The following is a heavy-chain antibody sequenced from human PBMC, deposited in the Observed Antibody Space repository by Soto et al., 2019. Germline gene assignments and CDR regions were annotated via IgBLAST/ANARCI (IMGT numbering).Heavy chain of an antibody. Sequence: GESLKISCLGSGYSFRNFWIGWVRQMPGRGLEWMGIIYPGDSDTKYTPSFQGRVTISVDSSIHTAYLQWTSLEASDTAIYYCARQYGVSLDYWGQGTLVTVSS. D-gene: IGHD2-8*01. CDR3: ARQYGVSLDY. CDR1: GYSFRNFW. J-gene: IGHJ4*02. V-gene: IGHV5-51*01. CDR2: IYPGDSDT.